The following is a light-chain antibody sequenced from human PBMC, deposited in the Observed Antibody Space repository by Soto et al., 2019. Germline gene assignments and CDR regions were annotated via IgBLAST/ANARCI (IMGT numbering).Light chain of an antibody. V-gene: IGKV3-11*01. Sequence: DIVLTQSPGTLSLSPGERATLSCRASQSVSSSNLAWYQQKPAQAPRLLIYGASNRATGIPARFSGSGSGTDFTLTISSLEPEDFAVYYCQQRSNWPPGLTFGGGTKVDIK. J-gene: IGKJ4*01. CDR2: GAS. CDR1: QSVSSSN. CDR3: QQRSNWPPGLT.